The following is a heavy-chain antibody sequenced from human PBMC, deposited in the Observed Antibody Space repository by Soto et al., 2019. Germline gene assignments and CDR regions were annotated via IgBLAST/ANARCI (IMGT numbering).Heavy chain of an antibody. CDR2: IDPSDSYA. D-gene: IGHD5-18*01. Sequence: GESLKISCKVSGYSFSSFWITWVRQMPGKGLEWMGRIDPSDSYANYSPSFQGHVTFSADKSIDTAYLQWSSLKASDTAMYYCGRVRVDKAEGWFDPWGQGTLVTVSS. CDR3: GRVRVDKAEGWFDP. V-gene: IGHV5-10-1*01. J-gene: IGHJ5*02. CDR1: GYSFSSFW.